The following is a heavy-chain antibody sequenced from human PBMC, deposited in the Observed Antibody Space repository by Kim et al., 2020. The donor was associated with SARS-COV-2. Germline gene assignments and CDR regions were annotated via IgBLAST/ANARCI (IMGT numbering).Heavy chain of an antibody. V-gene: IGHV3-30*18. CDR1: GFTFSSYG. Sequence: GGSLRLSCAASGFTFSSYGMHWVRQAPGKGLEWVAVISYDGSNKYYADSVKGRFTISRDNSKNTLYLQMNSLRAEDTAVYYCAKDKGRHYGGNPDYWGQGTLVTVSS. D-gene: IGHD4-17*01. CDR2: ISYDGSNK. J-gene: IGHJ4*02. CDR3: AKDKGRHYGGNPDY.